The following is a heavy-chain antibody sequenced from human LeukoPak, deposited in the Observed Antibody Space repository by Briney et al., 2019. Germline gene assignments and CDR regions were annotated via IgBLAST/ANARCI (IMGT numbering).Heavy chain of an antibody. CDR3: AREYSASEH. CDR1: GYSFVGYY. J-gene: IGHJ1*01. CDR2: IDPYTGNT. Sequence: ASETVSCKASGYSFVGYYLHWVRQAPGQGLEWMSWIDPYTGNTHYAQKFQGRLTVTRDTSISTTYMELSWLTSDDTAMYYCAREYSASEHWGQGTLVTVSS. D-gene: IGHD5-12*01. V-gene: IGHV1-2*02.